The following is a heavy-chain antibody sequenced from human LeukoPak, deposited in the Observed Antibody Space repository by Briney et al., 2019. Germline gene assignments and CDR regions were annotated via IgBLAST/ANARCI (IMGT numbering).Heavy chain of an antibody. CDR3: ARDSNQDYGDYYYYGMDV. Sequence: GGSLRLSCAASGFTFSSYSMNWVRQAPGKGLEWVSPISSSSSYIYYADSVKGRFTISRDNAKNSLYLQMNSLRAEDTAVYYCARDSNQDYGDYYYYGMDVWGQGTTVTVSS. CDR2: ISSSSSYI. J-gene: IGHJ6*02. CDR1: GFTFSSYS. D-gene: IGHD4-17*01. V-gene: IGHV3-21*01.